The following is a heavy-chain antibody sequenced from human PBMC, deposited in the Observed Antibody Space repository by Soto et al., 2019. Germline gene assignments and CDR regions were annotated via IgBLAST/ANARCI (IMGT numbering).Heavy chain of an antibody. V-gene: IGHV3-23*01. D-gene: IGHD3-10*01. CDR2: ISHSGSST. Sequence: EVQLLESGGGLVQPGGSLRLSCAASGVSFSNYAMNWVRQAPGKGLEWVSGISHSGSSTYYADSVKGRFTISRDNSKNTLYLHMNSLRAEDTAVYYSAKGSWVHHGSEGGNWLHPWGQGTLVTVSS. CDR1: GVSFSNYA. J-gene: IGHJ5*02. CDR3: AKGSWVHHGSEGGNWLHP.